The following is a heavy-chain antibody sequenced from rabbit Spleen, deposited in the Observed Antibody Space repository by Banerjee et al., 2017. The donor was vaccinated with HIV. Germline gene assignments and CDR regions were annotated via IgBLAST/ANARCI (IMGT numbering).Heavy chain of an antibody. V-gene: IGHV1S45*01. CDR2: INTATGKG. CDR1: GFSFSDRDV. D-gene: IGHD1-1*01. CDR3: ARDLPGVIGWNFNL. J-gene: IGHJ4*01. Sequence: QEQLVESGGGLVKPGASLTLTCKASGFSFSDRDVMCWVRQAPGKGLEWIACINTATGKGVYASWAKGRFTISKASSATVTLQMTSLTAVDTATYFCARDLPGVIGWNFNLWGPGTLVTVS.